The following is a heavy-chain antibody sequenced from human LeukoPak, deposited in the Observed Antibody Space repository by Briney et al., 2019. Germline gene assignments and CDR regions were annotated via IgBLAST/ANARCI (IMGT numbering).Heavy chain of an antibody. CDR3: ASSQPRGIAAAGRYFDY. CDR2: INHSGST. J-gene: IGHJ4*02. V-gene: IGHV4-34*01. CDR1: GGSFSGYY. D-gene: IGHD6-13*01. Sequence: LETLSLTCAVYGGSFSGYYWSWIRQPPGKGLEWIGEINHSGSTNYNPSLKSRVTISVDTSKNQFSLKLSSVTAADTAVYYCASSQPRGIAAAGRYFDYWGQGTLVTVSS.